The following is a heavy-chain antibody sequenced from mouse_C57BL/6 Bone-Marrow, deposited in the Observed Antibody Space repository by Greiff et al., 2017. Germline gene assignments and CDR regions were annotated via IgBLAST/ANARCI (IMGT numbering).Heavy chain of an antibody. Sequence: QVHVKQPGAELVRPGSSVKLSCKASGYTFTSYWMHWVKQRPIQGLEWIGNIDPSDSETNYNQKFKDKATLTVDKSSSTAYMQLSSLTSEDSAVYYCARGEYYAMDYWGQGTSVTVSS. CDR3: ARGEYYAMDY. V-gene: IGHV1-52*01. CDR2: IDPSDSET. CDR1: GYTFTSYW. D-gene: IGHD2-13*01. J-gene: IGHJ4*01.